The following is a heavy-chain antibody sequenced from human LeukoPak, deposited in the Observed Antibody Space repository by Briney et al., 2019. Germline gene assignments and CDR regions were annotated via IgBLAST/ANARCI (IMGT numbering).Heavy chain of an antibody. CDR1: GFTFSSYA. Sequence: GTLRLSCAASGFTFSSYAWSWVRQAPGKGLEWVSSLYTGGERTFYADPVKGRLTISRDNSKDTLYLQINSLRAEDTAVYYCAKDLGYSYGCSDYWGQGTLVTVSS. D-gene: IGHD5-18*01. CDR3: AKDLGYSYGCSDY. V-gene: IGHV3-23*01. CDR2: LYTGGERT. J-gene: IGHJ4*02.